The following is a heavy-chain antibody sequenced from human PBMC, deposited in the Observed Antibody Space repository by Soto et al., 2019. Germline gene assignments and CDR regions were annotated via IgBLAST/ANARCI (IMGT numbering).Heavy chain of an antibody. J-gene: IGHJ4*02. CDR3: ARGESSSNLDY. D-gene: IGHD6-6*01. CDR1: GFTFSRYG. V-gene: IGHV3-33*01. CDR2: IWYDGSNK. Sequence: GGSLRLSCAGSGFTFSRYGMHWVRQAPGKGLEWVAVIWYDGSNKYYEDSVKGRFTITRDNSKKTLYLQMNSLRAKDTAVYYCARGESSSNLDYWGQGTLVTVSS.